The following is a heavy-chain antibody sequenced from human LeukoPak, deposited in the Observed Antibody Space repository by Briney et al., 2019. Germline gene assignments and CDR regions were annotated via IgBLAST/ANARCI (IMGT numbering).Heavy chain of an antibody. Sequence: SQTLSLTCAVSGGSISSGGYSWSWIRQPPGKGLEWIAYIYHSGSTYYNPSLKSRVTISIDRSMNQFSLKLSSVTAADTAVCYCARYYGDYRNWFDPWGQGILVTVSS. J-gene: IGHJ5*02. V-gene: IGHV4-30-2*01. D-gene: IGHD4-17*01. CDR2: IYHSGST. CDR3: ARYYGDYRNWFDP. CDR1: GGSISSGGYS.